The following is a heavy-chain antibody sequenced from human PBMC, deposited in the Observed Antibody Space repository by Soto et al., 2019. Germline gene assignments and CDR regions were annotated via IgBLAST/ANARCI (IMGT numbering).Heavy chain of an antibody. J-gene: IGHJ6*02. D-gene: IGHD6-6*01. CDR1: GYNFNTYW. CDR3: ASLLEYSSSDYYYYGMDV. Sequence: GESLKISCEGSGYNFNTYWIGWVRQMPGKGLEWMALIYPGDSDTRYSPSFEGQVTLPVDRSISTAYLQWSSLKASDTAMYYCASLLEYSSSDYYYYGMDVWCQGTTVTVSS. V-gene: IGHV5-51*01. CDR2: IYPGDSDT.